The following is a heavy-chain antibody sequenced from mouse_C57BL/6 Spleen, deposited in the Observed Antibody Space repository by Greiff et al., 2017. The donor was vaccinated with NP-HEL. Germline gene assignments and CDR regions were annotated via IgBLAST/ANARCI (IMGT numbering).Heavy chain of an antibody. CDR2: INPYNGGT. V-gene: IGHV1-19*01. CDR3: ARRGTVVATRDFDV. Sequence: VQLQQSGPVLVKPGASVKMSCKASGYTFTDYYMNWVKQSHGKSLEWIGVINPYNGGTSYNQKFKGKATLTVDKSSSTAYMELNSLTSEDSAVYYCARRGTVVATRDFDVWGTGTTVTVSS. J-gene: IGHJ1*03. D-gene: IGHD1-1*01. CDR1: GYTFTDYY.